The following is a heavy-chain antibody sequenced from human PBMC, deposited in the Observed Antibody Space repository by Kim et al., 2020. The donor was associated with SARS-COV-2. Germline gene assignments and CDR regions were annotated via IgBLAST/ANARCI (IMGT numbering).Heavy chain of an antibody. J-gene: IGHJ4*02. V-gene: IGHV4-39*01. D-gene: IGHD2-2*01. Sequence: NPSLSSRVTRSVDTSKNQFSLKLSSVTAADTAVYYCARRSSSTSGHDVWGQGTLVTVSS. CDR3: ARRSSSTSGHDV.